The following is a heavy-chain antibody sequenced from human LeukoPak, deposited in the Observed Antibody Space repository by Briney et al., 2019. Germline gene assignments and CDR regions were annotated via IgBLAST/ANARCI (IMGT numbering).Heavy chain of an antibody. CDR1: GYTFTSYG. CDR3: ARGGSYSSSWLSFDY. V-gene: IGHV1-18*01. J-gene: IGHJ4*02. D-gene: IGHD6-13*01. Sequence: ASVKVSCKASGYTFTSYGISWVRHAPGQGLEWMGWISAYNGNTNYAQKLQGRVTMTTDTSTSTCYMEPRSLRSDDTAVYYCARGGSYSSSWLSFDYWGQGTLVTGSS. CDR2: ISAYNGNT.